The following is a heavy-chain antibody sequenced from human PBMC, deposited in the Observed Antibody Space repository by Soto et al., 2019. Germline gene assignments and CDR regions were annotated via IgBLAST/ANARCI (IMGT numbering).Heavy chain of an antibody. D-gene: IGHD3-10*01. CDR2: INHSGST. Sequence: SETLSLTCAVYGGSFSGYYWSWIRQPPGKGLEWIGEINHSGSTNYNPSLKSRVTISVDTSKNQFSLELSSVTAADTAVYYCARLGYYGSGSLAPYYYYGMDVWGQGTTVTVSS. CDR1: GGSFSGYY. CDR3: ARLGYYGSGSLAPYYYYGMDV. J-gene: IGHJ6*02. V-gene: IGHV4-34*01.